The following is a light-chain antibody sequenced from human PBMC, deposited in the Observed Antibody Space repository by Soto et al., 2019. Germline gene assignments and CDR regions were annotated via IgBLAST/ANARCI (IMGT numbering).Light chain of an antibody. J-gene: IGKJ4*01. CDR1: EALGIY. CDR2: DAS. Sequence: ETLLTQSPGTLSLSPGERATLSCRASEALGIYLAWYQQRPGQAPRLLIYDASNTAIGIPARFSGSGSGTDFTLTISSLEPEDFAVYYCQQRSNWTLTFGGGTKVDIK. V-gene: IGKV3-11*01. CDR3: QQRSNWTLT.